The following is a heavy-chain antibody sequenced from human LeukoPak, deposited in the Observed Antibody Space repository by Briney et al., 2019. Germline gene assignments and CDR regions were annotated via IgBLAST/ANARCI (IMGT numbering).Heavy chain of an antibody. CDR1: GGSISSYY. CDR3: AREGLNYDILTGYFPDD. CDR2: IYTSGST. V-gene: IGHV4-4*07. J-gene: IGHJ4*02. Sequence: SETLSLTCTVSGGSISSYYWSWIRQPAGKGLEWIGRIYTSGSTNYNPSLKSRFTMLVDTSKNLFSLKLSSVTAADTAVYYCAREGLNYDILTGYFPDDWGQGTLVTVSS. D-gene: IGHD3-9*01.